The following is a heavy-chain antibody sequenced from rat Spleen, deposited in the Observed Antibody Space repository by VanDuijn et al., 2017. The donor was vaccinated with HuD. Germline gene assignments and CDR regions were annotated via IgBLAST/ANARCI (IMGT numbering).Heavy chain of an antibody. CDR2: INSAGTT. CDR1: GYSITSSYR. CDR3: ASLYSSYSLYYFDY. Sequence: EVQLQESGPGLVKPSQSLSLTCSVTGYSITSSYRWNWIRKFPGNKLEWMGYINSAGTTNYNPYLKSRISITRDTSKNQFFLQVNSVTTEDTATYYCASLYSSYSLYYFDYWGQGVMVTVSS. D-gene: IGHD1-2*01. J-gene: IGHJ2*01. V-gene: IGHV3-3*01.